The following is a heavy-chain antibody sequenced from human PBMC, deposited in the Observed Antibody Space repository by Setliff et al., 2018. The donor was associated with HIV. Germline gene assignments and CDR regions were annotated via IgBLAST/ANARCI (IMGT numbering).Heavy chain of an antibody. CDR1: GGSLDNYY. CDR2: ITDGGDT. V-gene: IGHV4-34*01. Sequence: SETLSLTCAVYGGSLDNYYRTWIRQPPGRGLEWIGEITDGGDTAYNSSLQSRLTISLDTSKKQFALKLHSMTAADTAVYYCARGSSCSSSSCYLYYYYYYGVDVWGPGTAVTVSS. CDR3: ARGSSCSSSSCYLYYYYYYGVDV. J-gene: IGHJ6*02. D-gene: IGHD2-2*01.